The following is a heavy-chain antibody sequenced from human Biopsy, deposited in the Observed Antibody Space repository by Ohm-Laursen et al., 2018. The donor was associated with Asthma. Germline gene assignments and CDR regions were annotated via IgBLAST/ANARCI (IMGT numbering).Heavy chain of an antibody. CDR1: GFTFSSYG. J-gene: IGHJ6*02. V-gene: IGHV4-34*01. Sequence: LRLSCTASGFTFSSYGMYWIRQSPGKGLEWIGETNERGVTNNNPSLKSRVIISIDTYWNRVSLKLTSVTAADTAVYYCARGPELDVWGQGTTVTVSS. CDR3: ARGPELDV. CDR2: TNERGVT.